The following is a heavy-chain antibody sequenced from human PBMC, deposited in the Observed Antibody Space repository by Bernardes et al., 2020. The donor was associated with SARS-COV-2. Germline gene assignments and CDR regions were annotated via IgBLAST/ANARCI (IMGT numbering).Heavy chain of an antibody. CDR1: GGSISSSSYY. Sequence: TLSLTCSVSGGSISSSSYYWGWVRQPPGKGLEWIGSIYYSGSTYYNPSLKSRVTLSVDTSKNQFSLKLSSVTAADTAVYYCARQRSYYTPVWYFDPWGQGTLVTVSS. CDR2: IYYSGST. CDR3: ARQRSYYTPVWYFDP. J-gene: IGHJ4*02. D-gene: IGHD1-26*01. V-gene: IGHV4-39*01.